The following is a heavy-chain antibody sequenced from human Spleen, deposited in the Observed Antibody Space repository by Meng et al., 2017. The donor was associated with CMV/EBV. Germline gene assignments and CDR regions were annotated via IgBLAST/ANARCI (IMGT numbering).Heavy chain of an antibody. D-gene: IGHD3-16*02. CDR1: GFTVSSNY. Sequence: GGSLRLSCAASGFTVSSNYMNWVRQAPGKGLEWVSVIYSGGTTKYADSVKGRFTISRDNSKNTLYLQMNSLRAEDTAVYYCARGGQIVNPFDYWGQGTLVTVSS. CDR2: IYSGGTT. V-gene: IGHV3-53*01. CDR3: ARGGQIVNPFDY. J-gene: IGHJ4*02.